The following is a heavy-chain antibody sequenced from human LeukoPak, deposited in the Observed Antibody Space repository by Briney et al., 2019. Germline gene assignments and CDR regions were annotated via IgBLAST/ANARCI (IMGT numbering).Heavy chain of an antibody. J-gene: IGHJ4*02. D-gene: IGHD1-26*01. Sequence: PGGSLRLSCAASGFTFTSYSMNWARQAPGKGLEWVSTISGGGGSTYYADSVKGRFTISRDNSKNTLYLQVNSLGAEDTAVYYCAKGGKWDVTPFDYWGQGTLVTVSS. CDR2: ISGGGGST. CDR1: GFTFTSYS. V-gene: IGHV3-23*01. CDR3: AKGGKWDVTPFDY.